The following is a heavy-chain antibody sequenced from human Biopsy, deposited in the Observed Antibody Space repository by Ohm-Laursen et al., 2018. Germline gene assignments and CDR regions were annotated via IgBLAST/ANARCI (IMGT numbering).Heavy chain of an antibody. CDR3: ASVVLGPTNDAFDL. D-gene: IGHD3-22*01. V-gene: IGHV4-4*07. J-gene: IGHJ3*01. Sequence: SETLSLTCYVSGGDINNYYLSWIRQPAGKGLEWIGRIYPGGSTNYNPSLKSRVTMSVDTSKKQLSLRLRSVTAADTAMYYCASVVLGPTNDAFDLWGQGTMVVVSS. CDR1: GGDINNYY. CDR2: IYPGGST.